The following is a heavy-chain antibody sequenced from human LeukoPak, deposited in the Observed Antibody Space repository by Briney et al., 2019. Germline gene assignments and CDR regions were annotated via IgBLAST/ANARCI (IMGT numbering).Heavy chain of an antibody. Sequence: SETLSLNCTVSGYSISSGYYWGWIRQPPGKGLEWIANIFHTGSSYYHPSLESRLSISVDKSKNQLSLNLNSATAADTAVYYCARAGTNLGDYDYWGQGTLVTVSS. CDR2: IFHTGSS. D-gene: IGHD4-17*01. J-gene: IGHJ4*02. CDR3: ARAGTNLGDYDY. CDR1: GYSISSGYY. V-gene: IGHV4-38-2*02.